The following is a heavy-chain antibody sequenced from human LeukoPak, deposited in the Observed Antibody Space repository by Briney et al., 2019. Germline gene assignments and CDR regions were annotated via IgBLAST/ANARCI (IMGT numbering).Heavy chain of an antibody. V-gene: IGHV1-46*01. D-gene: IGHD4-23*01. CDR3: ARDSSYGGNPTGY. CDR1: GYSFTSYA. J-gene: IGHJ4*02. CDR2: INPSGGST. Sequence: ASVKVSCKASGYSFTSYAISWVRQAPGQGLEWMGIINPSGGSTSYAQKFQGRVTMTRDTSTSTVYMELSSLRSEDTAVYYCARDSSYGGNPTGYWGQGTLVTVSS.